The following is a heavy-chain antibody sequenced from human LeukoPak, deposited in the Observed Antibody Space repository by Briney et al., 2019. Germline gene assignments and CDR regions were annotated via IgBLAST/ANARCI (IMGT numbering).Heavy chain of an antibody. D-gene: IGHD3-22*01. CDR1: GGSISSFY. J-gene: IGHJ4*02. CDR2: IYYSGST. V-gene: IGHV4-59*06. Sequence: SETLSLTCAVSGGSISSFYWSWIRQPPGKGLEWIGYIYYSGSTYYNPSLKSRVTISVDTSKNQFSLKLSSVTAADTAVYYCARISMIVVVSSDQYYFDYWGQGTLVTVSS. CDR3: ARISMIVVVSSDQYYFDY.